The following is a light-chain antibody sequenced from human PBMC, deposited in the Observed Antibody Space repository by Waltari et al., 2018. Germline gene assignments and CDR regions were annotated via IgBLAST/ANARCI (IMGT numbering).Light chain of an antibody. CDR3: QQYNNWPPLT. CDR1: QSVSSN. Sequence: ETVMIQSPATLSVSPGERATLSCRASQSVSSNLAWYQQKPGQAPRLLIYGASTRATGIPARFSGSGSGTEFTLTISSLQSEDFAVYYCQQYNNWPPLTFGGGTKVEIK. V-gene: IGKV3-15*01. J-gene: IGKJ4*01. CDR2: GAS.